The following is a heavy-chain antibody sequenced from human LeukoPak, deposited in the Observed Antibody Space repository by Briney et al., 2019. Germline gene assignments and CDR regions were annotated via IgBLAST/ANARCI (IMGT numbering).Heavy chain of an antibody. CDR3: ARVGYASHDY. CDR1: GFTVSINY. D-gene: IGHD2-2*01. Sequence: GGSLRLSCAASGFTVSINYMSRVRQAPGKGLEWVSSISSSSSYIYYADSVKGRFTISRDNAKNSLYLQMNSLRAEDTAVYYCARVGYASHDYWGQGTLVTASS. CDR2: ISSSSSYI. V-gene: IGHV3-21*01. J-gene: IGHJ4*02.